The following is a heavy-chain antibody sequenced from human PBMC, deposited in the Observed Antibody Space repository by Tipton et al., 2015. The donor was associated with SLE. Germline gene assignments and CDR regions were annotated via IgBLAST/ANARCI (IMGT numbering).Heavy chain of an antibody. Sequence: TLSLTCTVSGGSIRTSAFYWGWVRQSPGKGLEWIASVFYSGSTYYNPSLQSRVTISVDTSKNQFSLKLSSVTAADTAVYYCARGGYSSSLYYFDYWGQGTLVTVSS. V-gene: IGHV4-39*07. CDR2: VFYSGST. J-gene: IGHJ4*02. D-gene: IGHD6-6*01. CDR3: ARGGYSSSLYYFDY. CDR1: GGSIRTSAFY.